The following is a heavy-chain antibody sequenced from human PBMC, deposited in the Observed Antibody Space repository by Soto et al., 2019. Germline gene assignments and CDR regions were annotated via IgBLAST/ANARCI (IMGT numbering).Heavy chain of an antibody. CDR2: ISQSGNT. CDR1: SGSFSGYY. Sequence: SETLSLTCSIYSGSFSGYYWSWIRQPPGKGLEWIGEISQSGNTNYSPSLKSRVSISIDTSKKQFSLNLASVSAADTAVYYCARAPKVSGSSQTRPDFWGEGTLVTVSS. CDR3: ARAPKVSGSSQTRPDF. J-gene: IGHJ4*02. D-gene: IGHD6-6*01. V-gene: IGHV4-34*01.